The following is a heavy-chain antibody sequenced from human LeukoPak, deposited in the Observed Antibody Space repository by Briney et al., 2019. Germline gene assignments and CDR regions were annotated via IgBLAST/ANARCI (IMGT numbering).Heavy chain of an antibody. CDR1: GFTFSSYA. CDR3: ARDGSIAVFIIKHFDY. CDR2: ISYDGSNK. J-gene: IGHJ4*02. Sequence: GRSLRLSCAASGFTFSSYAMHWVRQAPGKGLEWVAVISYDGSNKYYADSVKGRFTISRDNSKNTLYLQMNSLRAEDTAVYYCARDGSIAVFIIKHFDYWGQGTLVTVSS. D-gene: IGHD6-19*01. V-gene: IGHV3-30-3*01.